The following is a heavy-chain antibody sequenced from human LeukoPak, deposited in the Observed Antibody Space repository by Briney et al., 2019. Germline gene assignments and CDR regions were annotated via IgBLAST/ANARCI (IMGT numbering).Heavy chain of an antibody. Sequence: PGGSLRLSCAASGFTFSSYWLSWVRQAPGKGLEWVANIKQDGSEKYYVDSVKGRFTISRDNAKNSLYLQMNSLRAEDTAVYYCARYCSTTSCANLFDPWGQGTLVIVSS. CDR1: GFTFSSYW. J-gene: IGHJ5*02. CDR3: ARYCSTTSCANLFDP. CDR2: IKQDGSEK. D-gene: IGHD2-2*01. V-gene: IGHV3-7*01.